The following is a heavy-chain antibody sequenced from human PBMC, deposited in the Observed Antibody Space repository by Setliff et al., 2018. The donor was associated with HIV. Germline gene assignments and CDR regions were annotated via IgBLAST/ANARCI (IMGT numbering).Heavy chain of an antibody. V-gene: IGHV4-59*01. CDR1: DDFITSYY. CDR3: ARAVYYFDF. J-gene: IGHJ4*02. D-gene: IGHD1-20*01. CDR2: IYYSGST. Sequence: SETLSLTCTVSDDFITSYYWSWIRQPPGKGLEWIGYIYYSGSTNYNPSPKSRVTISLDMSTSQFSLRLSSVTAADTAVYYCARAVYYFDFWGQGTLVTVSS.